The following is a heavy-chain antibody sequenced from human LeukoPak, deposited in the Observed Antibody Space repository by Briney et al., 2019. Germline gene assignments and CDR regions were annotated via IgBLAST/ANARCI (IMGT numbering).Heavy chain of an antibody. D-gene: IGHD6-13*01. CDR1: GFTFSDHY. CDR3: ARDMYSSSLGVCDY. J-gene: IGHJ4*02. V-gene: IGHV3-72*01. CDR2: SRNKADRYTT. Sequence: PGGSLRLSCAVSGFTFSDHYMDWVRQAPGKGLEWVGRSRNKADRYTTEHAASVKGRFTISRDNSKNTLYLQMNSLRAEDTAVYYCARDMYSSSLGVCDYWGQGTLVTVSS.